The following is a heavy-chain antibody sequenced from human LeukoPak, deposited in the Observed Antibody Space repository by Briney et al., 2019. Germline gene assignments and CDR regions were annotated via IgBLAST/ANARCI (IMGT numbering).Heavy chain of an antibody. CDR1: GFTFSSCA. CDR2: ISASGGHT. CDR3: AKYSGDYFGDY. D-gene: IGHD1-26*01. J-gene: IGHJ4*02. Sequence: EGSLRLSCAASGFTFSSCAMSWVRQAPGKGLEWVSGISASGGHTFYADSVKGRFSISRDNSKNTLYLQMNSLRVEDTAIYYCAKYSGDYFGDYWGQGNLVTVSS. V-gene: IGHV3-23*01.